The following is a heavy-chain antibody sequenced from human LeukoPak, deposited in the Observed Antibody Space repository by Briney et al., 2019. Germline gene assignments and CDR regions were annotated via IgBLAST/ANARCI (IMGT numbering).Heavy chain of an antibody. CDR1: GFTFSSYC. CDR3: AKKAVRGVIIGMFDY. V-gene: IGHV3-23*01. CDR2: ISGSGGST. D-gene: IGHD3-10*01. J-gene: IGHJ4*02. Sequence: PGGSLRLSCAASGFTFSSYCMSWVRQAPGKGLEWVSAISGSGGSTYYADSVKGRFTISRDNSKNTLYLQMNSLRAEDTAVYYCAKKAVRGVIIGMFDYWGQGTLVTVSS.